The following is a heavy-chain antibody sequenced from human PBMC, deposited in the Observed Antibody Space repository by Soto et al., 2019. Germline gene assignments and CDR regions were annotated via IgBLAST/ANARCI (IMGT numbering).Heavy chain of an antibody. Sequence: EVQLLESGGGLVQPGGSLRLSCAASGFTFSSYAMSWVRQAPGKGLEWVSAISGSGGSTYYADSVKGRFTSSRDTSKNTLYLQRNSLRAEDTAVYYCAKRRKVGASYMGFDPWGQGTLVTVSS. J-gene: IGHJ5*02. CDR1: GFTFSSYA. CDR3: AKRRKVGASYMGFDP. D-gene: IGHD1-26*01. CDR2: ISGSGGST. V-gene: IGHV3-23*01.